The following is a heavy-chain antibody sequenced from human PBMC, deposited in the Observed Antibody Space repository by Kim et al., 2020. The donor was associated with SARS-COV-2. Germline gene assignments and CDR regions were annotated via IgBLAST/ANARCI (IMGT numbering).Heavy chain of an antibody. CDR3: ARGGDGSCSSTSCQTGWFDP. CDR2: IYYTGIT. CDR1: GGSISSGGYY. Sequence: SETLSLTCTVSGGSISSGGYYWRWIRQHPGKGLEWIGSIYYTGITYYNPSLKSRVTMSVDTSKNQFSLKFSSVTAADTAVYYCARGGDGSCSSTSCQTGWFDPWGQGTLVTVSS. D-gene: IGHD2-2*03. J-gene: IGHJ5*02. V-gene: IGHV4-31*03.